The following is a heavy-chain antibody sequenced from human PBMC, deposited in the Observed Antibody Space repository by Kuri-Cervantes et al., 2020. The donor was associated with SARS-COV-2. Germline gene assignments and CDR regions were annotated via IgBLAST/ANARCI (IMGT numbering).Heavy chain of an antibody. J-gene: IGHJ6*03. CDR2: IYYSGST. CDR3: AKYSEDHYYYYYYYMDV. D-gene: IGHD2/OR15-2a*01. Sequence: SETLSLTCTVSGGSISSYYWSWIRQPPGKGLEWIGYIYYSGSTNYNPSLKSRVTISVDTSKNQFSLKLSSVTAADTAVYYCAKYSEDHYYYYYYYMDVWGKGTTVTVSS. CDR1: GGSISSYY. V-gene: IGHV4-59*12.